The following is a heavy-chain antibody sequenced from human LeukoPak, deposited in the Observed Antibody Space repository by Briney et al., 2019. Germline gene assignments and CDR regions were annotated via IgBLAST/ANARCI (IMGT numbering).Heavy chain of an antibody. CDR1: GFSVSSTY. J-gene: IGHJ4*02. D-gene: IGHD1-26*01. V-gene: IGHV3-53*01. Sequence: GGSLRLSCVVSGFSVSSTYMTWVRPAPGKGLQWVSVILDNGITTYADSVKGRFSISRDNSKNTVYLQMNSLSVDDTAVYYCVRDKGVGRTERFDSWGPGTLVTVSS. CDR3: VRDKGVGRTERFDS. CDR2: ILDNGIT.